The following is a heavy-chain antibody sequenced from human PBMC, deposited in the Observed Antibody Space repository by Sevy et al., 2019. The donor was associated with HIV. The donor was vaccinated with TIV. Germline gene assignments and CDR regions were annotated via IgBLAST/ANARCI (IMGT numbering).Heavy chain of an antibody. V-gene: IGHV4-39*01. D-gene: IGHD5-12*01. CDR2: IFYSWTT. Sequence: SETLSLTCTVSGGAISSNKYYWGWIRQPPGKGLEWFGSIFYSWTTYYNPSLKSRVTISAGTSKNQFSLRLSSVTAADTAVYYCASGYDWNGFDYWGQGTLVTVSS. J-gene: IGHJ4*02. CDR3: ASGYDWNGFDY. CDR1: GGAISSNKYY.